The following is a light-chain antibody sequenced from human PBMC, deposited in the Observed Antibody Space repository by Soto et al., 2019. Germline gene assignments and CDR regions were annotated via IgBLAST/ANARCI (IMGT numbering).Light chain of an antibody. CDR3: HQYGSSPYT. CDR1: QSVSSSF. Sequence: EIVLTQSPGTLSLSPGERATLSCRASQSVSSSFLAWYQQKPGQAPRLLIYGASSRATGIPDRFSGSGSGTDFTLTISSLEPEDFAVYYCHQYGSSPYTFGQGTKLGIK. J-gene: IGKJ2*01. V-gene: IGKV3-20*01. CDR2: GAS.